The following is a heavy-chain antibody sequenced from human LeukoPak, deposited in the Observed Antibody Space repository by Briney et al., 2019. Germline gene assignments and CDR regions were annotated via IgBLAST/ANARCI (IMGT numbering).Heavy chain of an antibody. Sequence: SETLSLTCAVYGGSFSGYYWSWIRQPPGKGLEWIGEINHSGSTNYNPSLKSRVTISVDTSKNQFSLKLSSVTAADTAAYYCARAYYYDSSGYYTDDYWGQGTLVTVSS. V-gene: IGHV4-34*01. CDR1: GGSFSGYY. J-gene: IGHJ4*02. CDR3: ARAYYYDSSGYYTDDY. CDR2: INHSGST. D-gene: IGHD3-22*01.